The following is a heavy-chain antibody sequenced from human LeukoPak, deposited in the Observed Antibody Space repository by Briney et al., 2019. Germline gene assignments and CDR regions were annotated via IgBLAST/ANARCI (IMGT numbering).Heavy chain of an antibody. J-gene: IGHJ5*02. CDR2: IYYSGST. Sequence: SETLSLTCTVSGDSISSSSYYWSWIRQPPGKGLEWIGSIYYSGSTYNNPSLKSRVTISVDTSKNQFSLKLSSVTAADTAVYYCARHAIEATYSWFDPWGQGTLVTVSS. CDR1: GDSISSSSYY. V-gene: IGHV4-39*01. D-gene: IGHD2-21*01. CDR3: ARHAIEATYSWFDP.